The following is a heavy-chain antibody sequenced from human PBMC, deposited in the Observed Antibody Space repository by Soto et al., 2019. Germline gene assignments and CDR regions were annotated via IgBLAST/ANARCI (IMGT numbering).Heavy chain of an antibody. V-gene: IGHV1-46*01. D-gene: IGHD6-19*01. CDR1: GYTFTSYY. CDR2: INPSGGST. Sequence: ASVKVSCKASGYTFTSYYMHWVRQAPGQGLEWMGIINPSGGSTSYAQKFQGRVTMTRDTSASTVYMELSSLRSEDTAVYYCARVGSIAVASDAFDTWGQGTMVTVSS. CDR3: ARVGSIAVASDAFDT. J-gene: IGHJ3*02.